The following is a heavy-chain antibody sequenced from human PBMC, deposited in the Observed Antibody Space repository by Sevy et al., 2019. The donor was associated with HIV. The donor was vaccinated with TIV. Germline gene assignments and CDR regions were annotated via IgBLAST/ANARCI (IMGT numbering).Heavy chain of an antibody. J-gene: IGHJ4*02. Sequence: ASVKVSCEASGYTFTNYRIYWVRQAPGQGLEWMGWISPFNGDTNYVQKLQGRVTMITDTSTSTAYMELRSLRSDDTAVYYCARAYCSGGSCYSRAYWGQGTLVTVSS. CDR3: ARAYCSGGSCYSRAY. V-gene: IGHV1-18*01. CDR1: GYTFTNYR. CDR2: ISPFNGDT. D-gene: IGHD2-15*01.